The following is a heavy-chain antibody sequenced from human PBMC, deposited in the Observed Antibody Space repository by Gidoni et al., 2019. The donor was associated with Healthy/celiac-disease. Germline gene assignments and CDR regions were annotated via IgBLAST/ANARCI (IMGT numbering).Heavy chain of an antibody. CDR3: ARGGRAVAGFFDY. Sequence: QVQLQQWGAGLLKPSETLSLTCAVYGGSFSGYYWSWIRQPPGKGLEWIGEINHSGSTNYNPSLKSRVTISVDTSKNQFSLKLSSVTAADTAVYYCARGGRAVAGFFDYWGQGTLVTVSS. J-gene: IGHJ4*02. D-gene: IGHD6-19*01. CDR2: INHSGST. CDR1: GGSFSGYY. V-gene: IGHV4-34*01.